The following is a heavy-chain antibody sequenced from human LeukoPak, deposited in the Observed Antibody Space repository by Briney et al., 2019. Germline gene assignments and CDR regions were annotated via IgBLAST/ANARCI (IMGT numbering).Heavy chain of an antibody. D-gene: IGHD6-13*01. CDR3: AREAPANEHIAAADTFDY. CDR1: GFTVSSNY. J-gene: IGHJ4*02. Sequence: GGSLRLSCAASGFTVSSNYMSWVRQAPGKGLEWVSVIYSGGSTYYADSVKGRFTISRDNSKNTLYLQMNSLRAEDTAVYYCAREAPANEHIAAADTFDYWGQGTLVTVSS. CDR2: IYSGGST. V-gene: IGHV3-66*01.